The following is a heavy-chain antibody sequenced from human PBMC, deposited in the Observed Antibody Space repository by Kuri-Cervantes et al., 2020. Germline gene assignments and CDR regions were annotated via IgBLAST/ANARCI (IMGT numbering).Heavy chain of an antibody. CDR2: INHSGST. CDR3: ARGSLERAY. J-gene: IGHJ4*02. CDR1: GGSFSGYY. V-gene: IGHV4-34*01. D-gene: IGHD1-1*01. Sequence: GSLRLSCAVYGGSFSGYYWSWIRQPPGKGLEWIGEINHSGSTNYNPSLKSRVTTSVDTSKNQFSLKVSSVTAADTAVYYCARGSLERAYWGQGTLVTVSS.